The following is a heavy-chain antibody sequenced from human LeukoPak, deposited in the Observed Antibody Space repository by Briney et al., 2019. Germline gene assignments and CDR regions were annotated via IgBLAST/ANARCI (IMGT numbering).Heavy chain of an antibody. Sequence: GRSLRLSCAASGFTFSSYSMNWVRQAPGKGLEWVSAISGSGGSPYYADSVKGRFTISRDNSKNTLYLQMNSLRAEDTAVYYCAKDRDSSSSAPGDYFDYWGQGTLVTVSS. CDR2: ISGSGGSP. CDR3: AKDRDSSSSAPGDYFDY. V-gene: IGHV3-23*01. J-gene: IGHJ4*02. D-gene: IGHD6-6*01. CDR1: GFTFSSYS.